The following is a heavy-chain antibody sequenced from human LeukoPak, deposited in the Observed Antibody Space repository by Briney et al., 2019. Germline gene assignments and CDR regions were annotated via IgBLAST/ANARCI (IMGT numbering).Heavy chain of an antibody. J-gene: IGHJ4*02. CDR2: INPNSGGT. V-gene: IGHV1-2*02. D-gene: IGHD3-22*01. CDR1: GYTFTGYY. CDR3: ARAIHPYYYDSSGSYYFDY. Sequence: GASVKVSCEASGYTFTGYYMHWVRQAPGQGLEWMGWINPNSGGTNYAQKFQGRVTMTRDTSISTAYMELSRLRSDDTAVYYCARAIHPYYYDSSGSYYFDYWGQGTLVTVSS.